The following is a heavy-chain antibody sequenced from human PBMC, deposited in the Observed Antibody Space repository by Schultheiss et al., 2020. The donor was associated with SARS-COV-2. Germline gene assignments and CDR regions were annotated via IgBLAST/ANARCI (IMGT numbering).Heavy chain of an antibody. CDR2: IYYSGST. Sequence: SETLSLTYTVSGGSISSYYWSWIRQPPGKGLEWIGYIYYSGSTNYNPSLKSRVTISVDTSKNQFSLKLSSVTAADTAVYYCARAVDGALTTSGQGTLVTVSS. V-gene: IGHV4-59*01. CDR1: GGSISSYY. CDR3: ARAVDGALTT. D-gene: IGHD1-26*01. J-gene: IGHJ5*02.